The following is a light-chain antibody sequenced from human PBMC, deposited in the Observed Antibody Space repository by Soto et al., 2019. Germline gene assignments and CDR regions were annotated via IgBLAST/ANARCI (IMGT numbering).Light chain of an antibody. J-gene: IGKJ2*01. Sequence: IQLTQSPSSLSASVGDRVTLTCRASQDINKFLAWFQQTPGKAPKLLVYSASTLHSGVPSRFSGSGSGTDFALPISSLQPEDFATYYCQQLKTYPYTFGQGTRLHIK. CDR2: SAS. V-gene: IGKV1-9*01. CDR1: QDINKF. CDR3: QQLKTYPYT.